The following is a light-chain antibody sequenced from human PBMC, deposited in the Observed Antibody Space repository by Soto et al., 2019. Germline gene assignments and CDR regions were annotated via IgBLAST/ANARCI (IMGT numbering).Light chain of an antibody. CDR3: QQRFNWPRT. CDR1: QSVRSY. CDR2: DAS. V-gene: IGKV3-11*01. J-gene: IGKJ1*01. Sequence: EIVLTQSPASLSLSPGERATLSCRASQSVRSYLAWYQQKPGQAPRLLIYDASNRATGIPARFSGSGSGTDFTLTISSLEPEDFAVYHCQQRFNWPRTFCQVTKVESK.